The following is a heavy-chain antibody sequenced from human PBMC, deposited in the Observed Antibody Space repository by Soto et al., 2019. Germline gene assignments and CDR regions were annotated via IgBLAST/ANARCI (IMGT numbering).Heavy chain of an antibody. D-gene: IGHD2-2*01. J-gene: IGHJ4*02. V-gene: IGHV1-3*01. CDR1: GYTFTGYA. CDR2: INGGNGDT. CDR3: ARGYCSSTSCQYYFDY. Sequence: ASVKVSCKASGYTFTGYAIHWVRQAPGQRPEWMGWINGGNGDTKYSQKFQGRVTITRDTSASTAYMELTSLGSEDTALYHCARGYCSSTSCQYYFDYWGQGTPVTVSS.